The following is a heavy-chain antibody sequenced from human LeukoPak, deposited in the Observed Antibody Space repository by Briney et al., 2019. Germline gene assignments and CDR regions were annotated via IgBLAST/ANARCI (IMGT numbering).Heavy chain of an antibody. V-gene: IGHV3-9*01. CDR2: ISWNSGSI. CDR1: GFTFDDYA. CDR3: AKSLSRELLYAFDI. Sequence: PGGSLRLSCAASGFTFDDYAMHWVWQAPGKGLEWVSGISWNSGSIGYADSVKGRFTISRDNAKNSLFLQMNSLRAEDTALYYCAKSLSRELLYAFDIWGQGTMVTVSS. J-gene: IGHJ3*02. D-gene: IGHD1-26*01.